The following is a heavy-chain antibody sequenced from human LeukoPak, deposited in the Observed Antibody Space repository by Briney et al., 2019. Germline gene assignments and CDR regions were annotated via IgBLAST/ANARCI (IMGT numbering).Heavy chain of an antibody. Sequence: GRSLRLSCAASGFTFSSYGMHWVRQAPGKGLEWVAVISYDGSNKYYADSVKGRFTISRDNSKNTLYLQMNSLRAEDTAVYYCARDDTMVRGVINNYFDYWGQGTLVTVSS. D-gene: IGHD3-10*01. CDR1: GFTFSSYG. J-gene: IGHJ4*02. CDR2: ISYDGSNK. CDR3: ARDDTMVRGVINNYFDY. V-gene: IGHV3-30*03.